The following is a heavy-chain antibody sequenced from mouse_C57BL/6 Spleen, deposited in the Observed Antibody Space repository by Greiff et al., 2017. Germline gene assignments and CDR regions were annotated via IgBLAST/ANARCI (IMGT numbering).Heavy chain of an antibody. CDR3: ALWEPVRYAMDY. D-gene: IGHD2-1*01. Sequence: EVQLQQSGPELVKPGASVKMSCKASGYTFTDYNMHWVKQSHGKSLEWIGYINPNNGGTSYNQKFKGKATLTVNKSSSTAYMELRSLTSEDSAVYYCALWEPVRYAMDYWGQGTSVTVSS. V-gene: IGHV1-22*01. CDR2: INPNNGGT. CDR1: GYTFTDYN. J-gene: IGHJ4*01.